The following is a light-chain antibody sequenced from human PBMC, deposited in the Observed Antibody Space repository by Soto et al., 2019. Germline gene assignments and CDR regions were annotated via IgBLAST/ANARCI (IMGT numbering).Light chain of an antibody. J-gene: IGKJ2*01. V-gene: IGKV1-39*01. CDR1: QHISAY. CDR3: QQSYNHPYT. Sequence: DIQMTQSPTSLSASIGDSVTISCRASQHISAYVNWFQQKPWKAPKLLIYSASTLYGGVPSRISGSGSGTDFTLTITSLQPEDLAIYYCQQSYNHPYTFGQGTKL. CDR2: SAS.